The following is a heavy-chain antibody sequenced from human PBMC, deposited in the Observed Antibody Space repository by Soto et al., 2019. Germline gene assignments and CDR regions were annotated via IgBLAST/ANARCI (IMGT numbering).Heavy chain of an antibody. Sequence: ASVKVSCKASGGTFSSYAISWVRQAPGQGLEWMGGIIPIFGTANYAQKFQGRVTITADESTTTVYMELSSLRSEDTAVYYCARVGPYYESSGYYYFDYWGQGTPVTVSS. J-gene: IGHJ4*02. V-gene: IGHV1-69*13. CDR1: GGTFSSYA. D-gene: IGHD3-22*01. CDR3: ARVGPYYESSGYYYFDY. CDR2: IIPIFGTA.